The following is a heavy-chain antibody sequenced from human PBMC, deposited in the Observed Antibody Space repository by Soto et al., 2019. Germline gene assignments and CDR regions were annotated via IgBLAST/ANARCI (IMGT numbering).Heavy chain of an antibody. CDR2: IDPSDSYT. CDR1: GYSFTSYW. D-gene: IGHD6-13*01. CDR3: ARRESSSWYVDY. J-gene: IGHJ4*02. Sequence: LKISCKGSGYSFTSYWISWVRQMPGKGLEWMGRIDPSDSYTNYSPSFQGHVTISADKSISTAYLQWSSLKASDTAMYYCARRESSSWYVDYWGQGTLVTVS. V-gene: IGHV5-10-1*01.